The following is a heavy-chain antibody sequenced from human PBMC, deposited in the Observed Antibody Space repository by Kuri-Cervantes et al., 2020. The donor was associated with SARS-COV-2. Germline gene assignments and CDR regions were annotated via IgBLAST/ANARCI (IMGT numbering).Heavy chain of an antibody. CDR1: GGSISSFY. D-gene: IGHD5/OR15-5a*01. V-gene: IGHV4-59*08. CDR3: ARSTRGLFFDY. Sequence: GSLRLSCTASGGSISSFYWSWIRQPPGKGLEWIGYIYYTGSTNYNPSLKSRVTISVDTSKKQFSLKLSSVTAADTAVYYCARSTRGLFFDYWGQGTLVTVSS. J-gene: IGHJ4*02. CDR2: IYYTGST.